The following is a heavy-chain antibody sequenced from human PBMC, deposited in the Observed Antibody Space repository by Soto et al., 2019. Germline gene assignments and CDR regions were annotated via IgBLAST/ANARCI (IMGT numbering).Heavy chain of an antibody. CDR2: INNSRST. Sequence: TLSLTYFLSGLSIIDGTCYWNWVRQHRDKRQEWIGYINNSRSTFYAPSLRSRVTISADTSNNHFSLKLNSVTVADTAVYYCARVYYDFWSGYLAWFDPWGQGTLVKVSS. CDR1: GLSIIDGTCY. J-gene: IGHJ5*02. D-gene: IGHD3-3*01. CDR3: ARVYYDFWSGYLAWFDP. V-gene: IGHV4-31*03.